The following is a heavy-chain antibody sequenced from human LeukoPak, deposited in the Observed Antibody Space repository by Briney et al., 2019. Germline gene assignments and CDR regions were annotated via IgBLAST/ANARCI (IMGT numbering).Heavy chain of an antibody. J-gene: IGHJ6*03. Sequence: PSETLSLTCTVSGGSISISSYYWGWIRQPPGKGLEWIGSIYYSGSTYYNPSLKSRVTISVDTSKNQFSLKLSSVTAADTAVYYCATHDGYRGWYYYYMDVWGKGTTVTVSS. V-gene: IGHV4-39*01. D-gene: IGHD1-26*01. CDR1: GGSISISSYY. CDR3: ATHDGYRGWYYYYMDV. CDR2: IYYSGST.